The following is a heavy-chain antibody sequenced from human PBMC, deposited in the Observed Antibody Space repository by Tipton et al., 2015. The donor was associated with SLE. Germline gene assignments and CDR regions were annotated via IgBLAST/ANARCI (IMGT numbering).Heavy chain of an antibody. CDR2: INPNTDGT. D-gene: IGHD1-26*01. J-gene: IGHJ4*02. CDR3: GRGGYVGSPDY. CDR1: GYTFTDYY. V-gene: IGHV1-2*02. Sequence: QLVQSGAEVKKPGASVKVSCKASGYTFTDYYIHWVRQAPGQGLEWMGWINPNTDGTNYAQNLRGRVTMTRDTSITTAYMELSSLRSDDTAVYYCGRGGYVGSPDYWGQRTLVTVSS.